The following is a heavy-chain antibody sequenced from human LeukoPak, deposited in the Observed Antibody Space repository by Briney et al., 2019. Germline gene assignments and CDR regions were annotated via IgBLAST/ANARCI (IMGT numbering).Heavy chain of an antibody. V-gene: IGHV3-48*01. Sequence: GSLRLSCAASGFTFSSYSMNWVRQAPGKGLEWVSYISSSSSTIYYADSVKGRFTISRDNAKNSLYLQMNSLRAEDTAVYYCASEGRIAVAGRGYYYYMDVWGKGTTVTVSS. CDR3: ASEGRIAVAGRGYYYYMDV. CDR1: GFTFSSYS. J-gene: IGHJ6*03. CDR2: ISSSSSTI. D-gene: IGHD6-19*01.